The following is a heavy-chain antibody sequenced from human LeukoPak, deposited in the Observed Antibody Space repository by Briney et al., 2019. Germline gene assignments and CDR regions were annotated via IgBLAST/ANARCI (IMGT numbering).Heavy chain of an antibody. D-gene: IGHD6-19*01. Sequence: PGGSLRLSCAASGFPFSRYSMNWVRQAPGKGLEGVSVISSSSSYIYCADSVKGPFTISRDNAKNSLYLQMNSLSAEDTAVYYCARDYGHGIAVDGSDAFDIWGQGTMVTVSS. V-gene: IGHV3-21*01. CDR1: GFPFSRYS. J-gene: IGHJ3*02. CDR3: ARDYGHGIAVDGSDAFDI. CDR2: ISSSSSYI.